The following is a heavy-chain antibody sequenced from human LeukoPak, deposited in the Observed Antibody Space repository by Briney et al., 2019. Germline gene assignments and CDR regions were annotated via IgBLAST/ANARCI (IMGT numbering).Heavy chain of an antibody. V-gene: IGHV3-30*02. CDR1: GFTFSSYG. CDR2: IQYDGSNE. J-gene: IGHJ4*02. D-gene: IGHD4-17*01. CDR3: ASHYGDYDWYFDY. Sequence: GGSLRLSCAASGFTFSSYGMHWVRQAPGKGLEWVAYIQYDGSNEQYADSVKGRFSISRDSSKNILYLQMNSLRAEDTALYYCASHYGDYDWYFDYWGQGTLVTVSS.